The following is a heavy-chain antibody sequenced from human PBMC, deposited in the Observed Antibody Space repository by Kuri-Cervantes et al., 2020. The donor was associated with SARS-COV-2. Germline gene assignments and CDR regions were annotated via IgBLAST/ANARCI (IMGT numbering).Heavy chain of an antibody. Sequence: SETLSLTCTVSGGSISSYYWSWIRQPAGKGLEWIGRIYTSGSTNYNPSLKSRVTMSVDTSKSQFSLKLSSVTAADTAVYYCARGGHYDFWSGYLGGWFDPWGQGTLVTVSS. CDR3: ARGGHYDFWSGYLGGWFDP. J-gene: IGHJ5*02. CDR2: IYTSGST. D-gene: IGHD3-3*01. CDR1: GGSISSYY. V-gene: IGHV4-4*07.